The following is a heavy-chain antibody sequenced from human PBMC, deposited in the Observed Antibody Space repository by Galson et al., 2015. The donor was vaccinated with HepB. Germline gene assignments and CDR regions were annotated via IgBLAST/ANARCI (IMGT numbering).Heavy chain of an antibody. V-gene: IGHV3-15*07. Sequence: SLRLSCAASGFTFSNAWMNWVRQAPGKGLEWVGRIKSKTDGGTTDYAAPVKGRFTISRDDSKNTLYLQMNSLKTEDTAVYYCTSPYSSSWYLRGEDAFDIWGQGTMVTVSS. CDR3: TSPYSSSWYLRGEDAFDI. J-gene: IGHJ3*02. D-gene: IGHD6-13*01. CDR2: IKSKTDGGTT. CDR1: GFTFSNAW.